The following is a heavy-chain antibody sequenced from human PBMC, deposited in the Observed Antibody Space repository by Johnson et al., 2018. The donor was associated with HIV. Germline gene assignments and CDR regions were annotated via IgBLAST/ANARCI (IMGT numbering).Heavy chain of an antibody. J-gene: IGHJ3*02. Sequence: QVQLVESGGGLVKPGGSLRLSCAVSGFTFNDYYMTWIRQAPGRGPEWISYISSSGINIYYADAVKGRFTISRDNAKNALYLQMNSLRAEDTAVYYLARYYCSSSMCYSRTSSIYAFDIWGQGTMVTVSS. CDR3: ARYYCSSSMCYSRTSSIYAFDI. CDR1: GFTFNDYY. V-gene: IGHV3-11*04. D-gene: IGHD2-2*01. CDR2: ISSSGINI.